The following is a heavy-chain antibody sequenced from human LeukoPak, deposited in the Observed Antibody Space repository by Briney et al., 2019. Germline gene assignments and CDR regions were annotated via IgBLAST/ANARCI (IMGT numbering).Heavy chain of an antibody. D-gene: IGHD1-26*01. V-gene: IGHV3-30*18. CDR3: AKGMGIVGATTLVY. Sequence: PGGSLRLSCAASGFTFSSYGMHWVRQAPGKGLEWVAVISYDGSNKYYADSVKGRFTISRDNSKNTLYLQMNSLRAEDTAVYYCAKGMGIVGATTLVYWGQGTLVTVSS. J-gene: IGHJ4*02. CDR2: ISYDGSNK. CDR1: GFTFSSYG.